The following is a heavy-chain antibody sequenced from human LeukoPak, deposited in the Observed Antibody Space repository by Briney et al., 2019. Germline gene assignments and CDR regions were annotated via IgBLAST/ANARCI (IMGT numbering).Heavy chain of an antibody. D-gene: IGHD2-2*01. V-gene: IGHV3-53*01. CDR3: AKDKVVVPAASHHHYFDY. CDR1: GFTVSSNY. Sequence: GGSLRLSCAASGFTVSSNYMSWVRQAPGKGLEWVSVIYSGGSTYYADSVKGRFTISRDNSKNTLYLQMNSLRAEDTAVYYCAKDKVVVPAASHHHYFDYWGQGTLVTVSS. J-gene: IGHJ4*02. CDR2: IYSGGST.